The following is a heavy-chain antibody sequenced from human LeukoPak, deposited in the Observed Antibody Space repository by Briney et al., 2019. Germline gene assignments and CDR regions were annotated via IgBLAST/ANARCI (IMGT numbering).Heavy chain of an antibody. CDR1: GFSLTAFG. D-gene: IGHD6-13*01. Sequence: GGSLRLSCAVSGFSLTAFGMNWVRQAPGKGLEWVSAISGSGGSTYYADSVKGRFTISRDNSKNTLYLQMNSLRAEDTAVYYCAKGTKVLYSSSWYGYWGQGTLVTVSS. V-gene: IGHV3-23*01. CDR3: AKGTKVLYSSSWYGY. CDR2: ISGSGGST. J-gene: IGHJ4*02.